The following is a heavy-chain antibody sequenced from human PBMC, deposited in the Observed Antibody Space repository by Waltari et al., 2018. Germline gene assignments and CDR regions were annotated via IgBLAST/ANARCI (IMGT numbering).Heavy chain of an antibody. CDR2: IYHSGST. Sequence: QVQLQESGPGLVKPSETLSLTCAVSGYSISSGYYWGWIRQPPGKGLEWIGSIYHSGSTYYNPSLKSRVTISVDTSKNQFSLKLSSVTAADTAVYYCARSKRTSYFDYWGQGTLVTVSS. V-gene: IGHV4-38-2*01. D-gene: IGHD2-2*01. J-gene: IGHJ4*02. CDR3: ARSKRTSYFDY. CDR1: GYSISSGYY.